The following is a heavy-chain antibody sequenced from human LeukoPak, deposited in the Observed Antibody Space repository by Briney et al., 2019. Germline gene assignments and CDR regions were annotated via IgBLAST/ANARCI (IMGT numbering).Heavy chain of an antibody. CDR1: GHTFTGSY. V-gene: IGHV1-2*02. Sequence: ASVKLSCKASGHTFTGSYMRGVRQAPGQGLEWIGWINPNNGGTTYAQKFQGRVTMTMDTSISTAFMELSRLRSDDTAVYYCATGDYAWNPIFDYWGQGTLVTVSS. CDR2: INPNNGGT. J-gene: IGHJ4*02. CDR3: ATGDYAWNPIFDY. D-gene: IGHD1-1*01.